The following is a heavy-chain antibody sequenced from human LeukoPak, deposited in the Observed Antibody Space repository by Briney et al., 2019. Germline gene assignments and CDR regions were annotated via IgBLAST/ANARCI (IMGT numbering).Heavy chain of an antibody. V-gene: IGHV4-34*01. Sequence: SETLSLTCAVYGESLNSYYWSWVRQPPGEGLEWIGEIYESGTTEYNPSLKSRVTISMVPSKNQFSLKLSSVTAADTAVYYCARLAVTTTANVIDYWGQGTLVTVSS. CDR3: ARLAVTTTANVIDY. CDR2: IYESGTT. D-gene: IGHD4-17*01. J-gene: IGHJ4*02. CDR1: GESLNSYY.